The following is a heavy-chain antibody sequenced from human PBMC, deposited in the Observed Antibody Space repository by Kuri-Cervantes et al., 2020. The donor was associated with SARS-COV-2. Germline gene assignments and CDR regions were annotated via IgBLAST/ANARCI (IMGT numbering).Heavy chain of an antibody. V-gene: IGHV3-73*01. D-gene: IGHD1-26*01. CDR1: GFTFSGSA. J-gene: IGHJ3*02. Sequence: LSLTCAASGFTFSGSAMHWVRQASGKGLEWVGRIRSKANSYATAYAASVKGRFTISRDDSKNTAYLQMNSLKTEDTAVYYCARDGWSGSNGAFDIWGQGTMVTVSS. CDR3: ARDGWSGSNGAFDI. CDR2: IRSKANSYAT.